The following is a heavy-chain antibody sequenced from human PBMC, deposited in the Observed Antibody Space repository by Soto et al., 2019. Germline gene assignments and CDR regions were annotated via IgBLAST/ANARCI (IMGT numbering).Heavy chain of an antibody. D-gene: IGHD6-13*01. CDR2: IYYTGST. Sequence: SETLSLTGTVSGGSVSSGSYYWSWIRQPPGKGLEWIGYIYYTGSTNYNPSLKSRVTISVDTSKNQFSLKLSSVTAADTAVKYSASAKRVSRWSDPLGQAT. CDR3: ASAKRVSRWSDP. CDR1: GGSVSSGSYY. J-gene: IGHJ5*02. V-gene: IGHV4-61*01.